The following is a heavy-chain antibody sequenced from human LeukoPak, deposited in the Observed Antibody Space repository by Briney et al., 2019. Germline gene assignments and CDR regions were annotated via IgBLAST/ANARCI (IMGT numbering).Heavy chain of an antibody. CDR2: INHSGST. CDR1: GGSFSGHY. J-gene: IGHJ6*03. CDR3: ARHGDGTPLLWFGESPDYYYMDV. Sequence: SETLSLTCAVYGGSFSGHYWSWIRQPPGKGLEWIGEINHSGSTNYNPSLKSRVTISVDTSKYQFSLKLSSVTAADTAVYYCARHGDGTPLLWFGESPDYYYMDVWGKGTTVTISS. V-gene: IGHV4-34*01. D-gene: IGHD3-10*01.